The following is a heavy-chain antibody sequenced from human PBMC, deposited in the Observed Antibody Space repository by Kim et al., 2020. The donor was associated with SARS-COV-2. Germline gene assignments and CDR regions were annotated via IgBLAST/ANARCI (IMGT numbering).Heavy chain of an antibody. CDR1: GYTFTSYG. CDR2: ISAYNGNT. D-gene: IGHD2-2*01. J-gene: IGHJ6*02. V-gene: IGHV1-18*01. Sequence: ASVKVSCKASGYTFTSYGISWVRQAPGQGLEWMGWISAYNGNTNYAQKLQGRVTMTTDTSTSTAYMELRSLRSDDTAVYYCASVPAAMGDYYYYGMDVWGQGTTVTVSS. CDR3: ASVPAAMGDYYYYGMDV.